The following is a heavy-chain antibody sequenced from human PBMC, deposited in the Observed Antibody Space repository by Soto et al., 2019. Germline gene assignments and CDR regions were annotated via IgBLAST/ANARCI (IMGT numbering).Heavy chain of an antibody. V-gene: IGHV3-53*04. CDR1: GFSVSATKY. CDR2: IYSGGTY. Sequence: EVQLVESGGGLGQPGGSLRLSCVASGFSVSATKYMNWLRQAPDKGLEWVSVIYSGGTYYYADSVKGRFTISRHDSKNTLYLQMDRLSPDATAVYFCARANDLNAFDMWGQGTMVTVSS. CDR3: ARANDLNAFDM. J-gene: IGHJ3*02.